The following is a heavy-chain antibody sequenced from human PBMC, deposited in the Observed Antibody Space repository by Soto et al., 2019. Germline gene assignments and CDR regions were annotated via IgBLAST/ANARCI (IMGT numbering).Heavy chain of an antibody. D-gene: IGHD3-22*01. V-gene: IGHV3-23*01. J-gene: IGHJ4*02. CDR3: AKDLSSGYYVFDY. CDR2: ISGSGGST. CDR1: GFTFSSYA. Sequence: EVELLESGGGLVQPGGSLRLSCAASGFTFSSYAMSWVRQAPGKGLEWVSAISGSGGSTYYADSVKGRFTISRDNSKNTLYLQMNSLRAEDTAVYYCAKDLSSGYYVFDYWGQGTLVTVSS.